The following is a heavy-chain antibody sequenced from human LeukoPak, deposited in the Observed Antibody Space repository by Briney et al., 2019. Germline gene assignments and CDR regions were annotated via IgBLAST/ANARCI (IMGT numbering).Heavy chain of an antibody. V-gene: IGHV3-53*01. J-gene: IGHJ6*04. CDR3: AELGITMIGGV. D-gene: IGHD3-10*02. CDR2: IYSGGST. CDR1: GLTVSKNY. Sequence: GGSLRLSCAASGLTVSKNYMSWVRQAPGKGLESVSVIYSGGSTYYADSVKGRFTISRDNSKNTLYLQMNSLRAEDTAVYYCAELGITMIGGVWGKGTTVTISS.